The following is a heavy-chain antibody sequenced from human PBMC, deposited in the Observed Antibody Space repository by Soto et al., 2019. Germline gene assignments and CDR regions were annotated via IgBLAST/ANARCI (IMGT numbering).Heavy chain of an antibody. Sequence: EVQLLESGGGLVQPGGSLRLSCAASGFSLRSYAMSWVRQAPGKGPEWVSGTASGGKTYYADSVKGRFTISRDNSKNTLYLQMNSLRAEDTAVYFCAKDPNGDYVGAFDIWGQGTMVTVSS. CDR2: TASGGKT. CDR1: GFSLRSYA. J-gene: IGHJ3*02. D-gene: IGHD4-17*01. CDR3: AKDPNGDYVGAFDI. V-gene: IGHV3-23*01.